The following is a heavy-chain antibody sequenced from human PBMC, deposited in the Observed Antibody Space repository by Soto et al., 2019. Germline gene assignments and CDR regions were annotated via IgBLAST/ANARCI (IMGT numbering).Heavy chain of an antibody. V-gene: IGHV1-69*01. J-gene: IGHJ6*02. CDR1: GDTFKNFN. Sequence: QVQLVQSGAEVKKPGSSVKVSCKASGDTFKNFNFTWVRQAPGQGLEWMGWIIPMFGTADYAQRFQGRVTITADDSTSTAYMELSSLRSEDTAVYYCARDETGDSYYYYYGMDVWGQGNTVTFSS. CDR3: ARDETGDSYYYYYGMDV. D-gene: IGHD7-27*01. CDR2: IIPMFGTA.